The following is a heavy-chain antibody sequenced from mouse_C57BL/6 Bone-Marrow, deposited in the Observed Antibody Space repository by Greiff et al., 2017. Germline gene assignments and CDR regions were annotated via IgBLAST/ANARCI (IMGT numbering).Heavy chain of an antibody. CDR1: GFNIKDDY. D-gene: IGHD1-1*01. V-gene: IGHV14-4*01. CDR2: IDPENGDT. CDR3: TDDYGSSYFDY. Sequence: VQLQQSGAELVRPGASVKLSCTASGFNIKDDYMHWVKQRPEQGLEWIGWIDPENGDTESASKFQGKATITADTSSNTAYLQLSSLTSEDTAVYYCTDDYGSSYFDYWGQGTTLPVSS. J-gene: IGHJ2*01.